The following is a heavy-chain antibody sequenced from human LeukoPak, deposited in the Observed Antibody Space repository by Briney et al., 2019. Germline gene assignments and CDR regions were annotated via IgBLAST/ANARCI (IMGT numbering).Heavy chain of an antibody. D-gene: IGHD3-3*01. V-gene: IGHV4-39*01. CDR1: GGSISSSSYS. CDR2: IYYSGTT. CDR3: ARLRFDFWSGYTHPYFDY. J-gene: IGHJ4*02. Sequence: SETLSLTCTVSGGSISSSSYSWGWIRQPPGKGLEWIGSIYYSGTTYYNPSLKSRVTISVDTSKIQFSLKPSSVAATDTAVYFCARLRFDFWSGYTHPYFDYWGQGTLVTVSS.